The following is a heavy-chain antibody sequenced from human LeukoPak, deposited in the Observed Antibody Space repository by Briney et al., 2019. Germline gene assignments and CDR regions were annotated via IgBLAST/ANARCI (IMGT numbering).Heavy chain of an antibody. D-gene: IGHD5-12*01. V-gene: IGHV3-48*01. CDR2: LTSSSNTF. CDR1: GFTFSSYS. CDR3: ARSLIGYDPLCAF. Sequence: PGGSLRLSCEVSGFTFSSYSMTWVRQVPGKGLEWIAYLTSSSNTFYYADSVKGRFIISRDNARNSLFLQMNSLTVEDTAVYYCARSLIGYDPLCAFWGQGTLVTVSS. J-gene: IGHJ4*02.